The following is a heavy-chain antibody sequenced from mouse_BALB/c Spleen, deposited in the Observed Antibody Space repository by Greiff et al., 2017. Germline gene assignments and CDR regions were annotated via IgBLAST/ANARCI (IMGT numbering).Heavy chain of an antibody. Sequence: EVKLMESGGGLVQPKGSLKLSCAASGFTFNTYAMNWVRQAPGKGLEWVARIRSKSNNYATYYADSVKDRFTISRDDSQSMLYLQMNNLKTEDTAMYYCVSRGIFAYWGQGTLVTVSA. CDR3: VSRGIFAY. CDR2: IRSKSNNYAT. J-gene: IGHJ3*01. CDR1: GFTFNTYA. V-gene: IGHV10-1*02.